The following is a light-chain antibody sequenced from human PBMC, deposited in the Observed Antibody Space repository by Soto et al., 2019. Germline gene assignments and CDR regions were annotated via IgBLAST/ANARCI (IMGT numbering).Light chain of an antibody. Sequence: QSALTQPPSASGSPGQSVTISCTGTSSYVGGYNYVSWYRQHPGKAPKLMIYEVSKRPSGVPDRFSGSKSGNTASLTVSGLQAEDEADYYCSSYTGSNNYVFGTGTKVTVL. V-gene: IGLV2-8*01. J-gene: IGLJ1*01. CDR3: SSYTGSNNYV. CDR1: SSYVGGYNY. CDR2: EVS.